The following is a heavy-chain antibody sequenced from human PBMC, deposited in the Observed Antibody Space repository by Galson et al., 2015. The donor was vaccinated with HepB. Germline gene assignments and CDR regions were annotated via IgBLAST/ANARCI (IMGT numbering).Heavy chain of an antibody. D-gene: IGHD3-22*01. CDR3: ATAKSGYKSHFGTYYFDY. CDR2: FDPEDGET. J-gene: IGHJ4*02. Sequence: SVKVSCKVSGYTLTELSMHWVRQAPGKGLEWMGGFDPEDGETIYAQKFQGRVTMTEDTSTDTAYMELSSLRSEDTAVYYCATAKSGYKSHFGTYYFDYWGQGTLVTVSS. V-gene: IGHV1-24*01. CDR1: GYTLTELS.